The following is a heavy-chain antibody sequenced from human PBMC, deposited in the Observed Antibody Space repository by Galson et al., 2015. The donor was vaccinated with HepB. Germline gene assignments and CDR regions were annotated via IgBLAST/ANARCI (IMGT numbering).Heavy chain of an antibody. Sequence: SLRLSCAASGFTFSMFAMSWVRQAPGKGLEWVSGISESGSTTYYADSVKGRLAISRDNSKNTLYLQMNSLRAEDTAVYYCAKSQGWAADLNYWGQGTLVTVSP. J-gene: IGHJ1*01. CDR2: ISESGSTT. CDR3: AKSQGWAADLNY. D-gene: IGHD1-26*01. CDR1: GFTFSMFA. V-gene: IGHV3-23*01.